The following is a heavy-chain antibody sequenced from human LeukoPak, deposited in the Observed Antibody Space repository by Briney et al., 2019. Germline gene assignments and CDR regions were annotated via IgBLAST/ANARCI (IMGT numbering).Heavy chain of an antibody. CDR1: GYSFTNYW. J-gene: IGHJ4*02. D-gene: IGHD1-26*01. CDR3: ARYDSGSFSEIGY. V-gene: IGHV5-51*01. Sequence: GESLKISCKGSGYSFTNYWIGWVRQMPGKGLEWMGIIYPGDSNTRYSPSFQGQVTISADKSISTAYLQWSSLTASDNAMYYCARYDSGSFSEIGYWGQGTLVTVSS. CDR2: IYPGDSNT.